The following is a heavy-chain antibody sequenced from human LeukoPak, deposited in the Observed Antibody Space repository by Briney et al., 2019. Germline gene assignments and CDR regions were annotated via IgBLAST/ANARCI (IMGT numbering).Heavy chain of an antibody. V-gene: IGHV3-23*01. CDR1: GFTFSSYA. D-gene: IGHD6-13*01. J-gene: IGHJ4*02. CDR3: AKHTRYRRAAASEFDY. Sequence: PGGSLRLSCAASGFTFSSYAMSWVRQAPGKGLEWVSAISGSGGSTYYADSVKGRFTISRDNSKNTLYLQMNSLRAEDTAVYYCAKHTRYRRAAASEFDYWGQGTLVTVSS. CDR2: ISGSGGST.